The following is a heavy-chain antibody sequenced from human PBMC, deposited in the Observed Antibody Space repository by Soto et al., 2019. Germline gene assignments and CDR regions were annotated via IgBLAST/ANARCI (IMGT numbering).Heavy chain of an antibody. V-gene: IGHV3-21*01. D-gene: IGHD1-7*01. CDR1: GFTFSSYS. J-gene: IGHJ4*02. CDR3: ARDSKWNYVALDY. Sequence: EVQLVESGGGLVKPGGSLRLSCAASGFTFSSYSMNWVRQAPGKGLEWVSSISSSSSYIYYADSVKGRFTIPRDNAKNSLYLHMNSLRAEDTAVYYCARDSKWNYVALDYWGQGTLVTVSS. CDR2: ISSSSSYI.